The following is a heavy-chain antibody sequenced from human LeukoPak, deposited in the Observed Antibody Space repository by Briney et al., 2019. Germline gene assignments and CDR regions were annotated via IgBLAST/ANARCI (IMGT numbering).Heavy chain of an antibody. V-gene: IGHV1-2*02. CDR2: INSNSGGT. D-gene: IGHD3-16*01. J-gene: IGHJ4*02. CDR1: GYTFTDYY. Sequence: GASVKVSCKASGYTFTDYYMHWVRQAPGQGLEWMAWINSNSGGTNYAQKFQGRVTMTRDTSISTAYMELSSLRSDDTAVYYCARVLVPAGGGVVDYWGQGTLVTVSS. CDR3: ARVLVPAGGGVVDY.